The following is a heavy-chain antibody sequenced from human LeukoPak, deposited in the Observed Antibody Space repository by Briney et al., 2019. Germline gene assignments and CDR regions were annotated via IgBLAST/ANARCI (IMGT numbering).Heavy chain of an antibody. CDR1: GGSISSSSYY. Sequence: SETLSLTCTVSGGSISSSSYYWGWIRQPPGKGLEWIGSIYYSGSTYYNPSLKSRVTISVDTSKNQFSLKLSSVTAADTAVYYCARDGLRLKGRDYVWGSYPRAFDIWGQGTMVTVSS. J-gene: IGHJ3*02. V-gene: IGHV4-39*07. CDR2: IYYSGST. CDR3: ARDGLRLKGRDYVWGSYPRAFDI. D-gene: IGHD3-16*02.